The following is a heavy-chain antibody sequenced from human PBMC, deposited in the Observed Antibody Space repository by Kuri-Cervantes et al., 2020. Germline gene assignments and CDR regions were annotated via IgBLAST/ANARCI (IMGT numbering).Heavy chain of an antibody. V-gene: IGHV3-48*04. CDR1: GFTFSSYA. Sequence: GESLKISCAASGFTFSSYAMHWVRQAPGKGLEWVSYISSSGSTIYYADSVKGRFTISRDNAKNSLYLQMNSLRAEDTAVYYCARDMDSYGGPFDYWGQGTLVTVSS. J-gene: IGHJ4*02. CDR3: ARDMDSYGGPFDY. CDR2: ISSSGSTI. D-gene: IGHD5-18*01.